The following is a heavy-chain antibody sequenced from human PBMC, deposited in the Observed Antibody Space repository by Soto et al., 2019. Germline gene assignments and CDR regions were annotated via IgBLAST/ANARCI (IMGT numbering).Heavy chain of an antibody. V-gene: IGHV3-23*04. D-gene: IGHD2-21*01. CDR1: GFTFNDYA. Sequence: EVHLVQSGGGLVQPGESLSLSCVASGFTFNDYAMHWVRQTPGKGLEWVAAISNRGSSAYYADSMKGWFTISRDKSTKTLSLHMHTLRVEDTAVYFCAKAFCDAATCFPCESWGQGTPVAVSP. CDR3: AKAFCDAATCFPCES. CDR2: ISNRGSSA. J-gene: IGHJ4*02.